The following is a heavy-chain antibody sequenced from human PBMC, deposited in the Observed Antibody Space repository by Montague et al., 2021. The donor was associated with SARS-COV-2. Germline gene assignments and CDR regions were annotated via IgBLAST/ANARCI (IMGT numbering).Heavy chain of an antibody. J-gene: IGHJ6*03. D-gene: IGHD3-10*01. CDR2: IHHGGSA. V-gene: IGHV4-34*01. CDR3: ARLGDGVVPSPILGVGPYYSYYMDV. Sequence: SETLSLTCAVHGGSFSTYSWNWIRQPPGKGLEWIGEIHHGGSANYNPSPKSRVTISADTSKNQFSPKLTSVAAADTAVYYCARLGDGVVPSPILGVGPYYSYYMDVWGKGTTVTVSS. CDR1: GGSFSTYS.